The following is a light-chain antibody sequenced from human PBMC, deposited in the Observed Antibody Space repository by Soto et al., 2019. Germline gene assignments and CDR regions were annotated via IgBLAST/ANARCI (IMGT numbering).Light chain of an antibody. CDR1: QSVSSN. CDR2: GAS. Sequence: EIVMTQSPATLSVSPGERATLSCRASQSVSSNLAWYQQKPGQAPRLLIHGASTRATGIPARFSGSGSGTEFTLTISSLQSEAFAVYYCQQYNKWPLITFGQGTRLEIK. CDR3: QQYNKWPLIT. V-gene: IGKV3-15*01. J-gene: IGKJ5*01.